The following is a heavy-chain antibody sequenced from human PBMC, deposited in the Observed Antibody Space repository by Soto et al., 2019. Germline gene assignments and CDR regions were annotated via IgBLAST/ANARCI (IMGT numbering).Heavy chain of an antibody. CDR1: GGSFSGYY. CDR3: AREGSIYGMDV. V-gene: IGHV4-34*01. D-gene: IGHD3-10*01. J-gene: IGHJ6*02. CDR2: INHSGST. Sequence: SETLSLTCAVYGGSFSGYYWSWIRQPPGKGLEWIGEINHSGSTNYNPSLKSRVNISGDTSKNQFSLKLSSVTAADTAVYYCAREGSIYGMDVWGQGTTVTVSS.